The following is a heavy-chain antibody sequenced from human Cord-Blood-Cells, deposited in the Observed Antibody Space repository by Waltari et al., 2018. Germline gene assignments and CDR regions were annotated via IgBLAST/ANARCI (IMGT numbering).Heavy chain of an antibody. J-gene: IGHJ3*02. V-gene: IGHV1-69*02. CDR1: GGTFSSYT. Sequence: QVQLVQSGAEVKKPGSSVKVSCKASGGTFSSYTISWVRQAPGQGLEWMGRIIPILGIANYAQKFQGRVTITADKSTSTACMELSSLRSEDTAVYYCARSGGGVAGAFDIWGQGTMVTVSS. D-gene: IGHD6-19*01. CDR3: ARSGGGVAGAFDI. CDR2: IIPILGIA.